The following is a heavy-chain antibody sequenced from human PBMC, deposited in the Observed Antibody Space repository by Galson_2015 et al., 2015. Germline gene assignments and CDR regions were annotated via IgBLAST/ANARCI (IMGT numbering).Heavy chain of an antibody. CDR3: AKRSLGSGGCFDY. V-gene: IGHV3-23*01. CDR2: IYSSGGST. J-gene: IGHJ4*02. CDR1: GFTFGTYA. D-gene: IGHD3-10*01. Sequence: SLRFSCAASGFTFGTYAMSWVRQTPGKGLEWVSSIYSSGGSTFYADSVKGRFTISRDNSENTLYLQMNSLGAEDTAVYYCAKRSLGSGGCFDYWGQGTLVTVSS.